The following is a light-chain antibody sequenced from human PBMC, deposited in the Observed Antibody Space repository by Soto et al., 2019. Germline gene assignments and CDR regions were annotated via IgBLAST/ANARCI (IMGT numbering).Light chain of an antibody. CDR2: PLS. CDR1: QSLLDSDDGNTY. V-gene: IGKV2-40*01. CDR3: MQRIEFPLT. J-gene: IGKJ4*01. Sequence: DIVMTHTPLSLPVTPGEPASISCRSSQSLLDSDDGNTYLDWYLQKPGQSPQLLIYPLSYRASGVPARFSGSGSGTDFTLKISRVEAEDVGVYYCMQRIEFPLTFGGGTKVEIK.